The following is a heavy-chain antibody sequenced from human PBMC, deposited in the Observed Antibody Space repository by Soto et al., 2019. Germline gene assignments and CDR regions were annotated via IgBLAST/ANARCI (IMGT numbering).Heavy chain of an antibody. CDR1: GYTFTGYY. D-gene: IGHD4-17*01. V-gene: IGHV1-2*02. CDR3: ACTVTQYYYYGMDV. CDR2: INPNSGGT. Sequence: EASVKVSCKASGYTFTGYYMHWVRQAPGQGLEWMGWINPNSGGTNYAQKFQGRVTMTRDTSISTAYMELSRLRSDDTAVYYCACTVTQYYYYGMDVWGQGTTVTVYS. J-gene: IGHJ6*02.